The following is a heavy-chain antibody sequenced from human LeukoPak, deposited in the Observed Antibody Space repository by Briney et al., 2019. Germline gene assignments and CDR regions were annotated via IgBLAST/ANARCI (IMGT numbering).Heavy chain of an antibody. D-gene: IGHD6-13*01. CDR3: ARTKIAAAGTYWYFDL. J-gene: IGHJ2*01. CDR1: GGSITSYY. Sequence: SETLSLTCTVSGGSITSYYWSWIRRPPGKGLEWIGYIYYGGSTNYNPSLKSRVTISVDRSKNQFSLKLSSVTAADTAVYYCARTKIAAAGTYWYFDLWGRGTLVTVSS. V-gene: IGHV4-59*12. CDR2: IYYGGST.